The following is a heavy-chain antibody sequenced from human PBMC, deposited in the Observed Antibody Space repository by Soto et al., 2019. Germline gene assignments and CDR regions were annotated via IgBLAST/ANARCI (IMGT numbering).Heavy chain of an antibody. Sequence: GGSLRLSCAASGFTFSSYAMHWVRQAPGKGLEWVAVISYDGSNKYYADSVKGRFTISRDNSKNTLYLQMNSLRAEDTAVYYCARETYYDFWSGYLPYYGMDVWGQGTTVTVSS. CDR1: GFTFSSYA. V-gene: IGHV3-30-3*01. CDR2: ISYDGSNK. J-gene: IGHJ6*02. D-gene: IGHD3-3*01. CDR3: ARETYYDFWSGYLPYYGMDV.